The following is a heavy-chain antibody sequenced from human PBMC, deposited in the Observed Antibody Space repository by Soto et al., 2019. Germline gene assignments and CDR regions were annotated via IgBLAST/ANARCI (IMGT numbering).Heavy chain of an antibody. CDR2: IYDSETT. J-gene: IGHJ6*02. CDR3: SRVNDGPNFYYYGMDV. D-gene: IGHD2-8*01. Sequence: PSETLSLTCTVSGGSISSYSWSWIRQPPGKGLEWIGYIYDSETTNYNPSLKSRVTISVVTSKNQISLKLSSVTAADTAVYYCSRVNDGPNFYYYGMDVWGQGTAVT. CDR1: GGSISSYS. V-gene: IGHV4-59*01.